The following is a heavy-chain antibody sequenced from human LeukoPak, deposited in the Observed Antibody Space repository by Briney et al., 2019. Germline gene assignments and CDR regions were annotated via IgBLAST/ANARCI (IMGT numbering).Heavy chain of an antibody. CDR2: ISSNGVTI. D-gene: IGHD1-26*01. Sequence: GGSLRLSCAASGFTFSSYEMNWVRQAPGKGLEWVSYISSNGVTIYYADSVKGRFTISRDNAKNSLYLQMNSLRAEDTAVYYCARDRLRYSGSYSGAFDIWGQGTMVTVSS. CDR3: ARDRLRYSGSYSGAFDI. J-gene: IGHJ3*02. V-gene: IGHV3-48*03. CDR1: GFTFSSYE.